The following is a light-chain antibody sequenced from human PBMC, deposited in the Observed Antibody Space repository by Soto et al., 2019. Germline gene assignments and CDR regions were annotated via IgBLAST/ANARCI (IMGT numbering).Light chain of an antibody. Sequence: QPVLTQPPSVSGTPGQRVTISCSGSSSNIETNLVHWYQHLPGASPRLLIYNNDQWPSGVPDRFSASKSGTSASLAISGLRSEDEADYYCTATDDRLTGPVFGGGTKLTVL. J-gene: IGLJ2*01. CDR2: NND. V-gene: IGLV1-47*02. CDR3: TATDDRLTGPV. CDR1: SSNIETNL.